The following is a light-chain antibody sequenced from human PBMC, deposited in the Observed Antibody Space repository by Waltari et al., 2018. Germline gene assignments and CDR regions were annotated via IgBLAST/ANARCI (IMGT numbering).Light chain of an antibody. CDR1: SASVSTNYY. CDR2: NTY. V-gene: IGLV8-61*01. Sequence: QTVVTQEPSFSVSPGGTVTLTCDLTSASVSTNYYPSWYQQTPGQAPRALIYNTYSRSAGVPDRFSGSILGNKAALTITGAQADDESDYYCVLYLGSDTWVFGGGTKLTVL. CDR3: VLYLGSDTWV. J-gene: IGLJ3*02.